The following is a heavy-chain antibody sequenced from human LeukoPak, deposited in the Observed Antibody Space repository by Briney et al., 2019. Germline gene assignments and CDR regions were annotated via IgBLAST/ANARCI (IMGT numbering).Heavy chain of an antibody. CDR3: AKDSGIAVAGTLRAFDI. V-gene: IGHV3-30*18. D-gene: IGHD6-19*01. J-gene: IGHJ3*02. CDR1: GFTFSSYG. Sequence: GGSLRLSCAASGFTFSSYGMHWLRQAPGKGLEWVAVISYDGSNKYFADSVKGRFTISRDNSKNTLYLQMNSLRAEDTAVYYCAKDSGIAVAGTLRAFDIWGQGAMVTVSS. CDR2: ISYDGSNK.